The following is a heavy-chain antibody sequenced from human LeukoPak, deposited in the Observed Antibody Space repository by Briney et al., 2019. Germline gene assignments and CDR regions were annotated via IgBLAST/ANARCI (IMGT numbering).Heavy chain of an antibody. CDR3: ARTPAGTVDHFDY. Sequence: SVKVSCKASGGTFSSYAISWVRQAPGQGLEWMGGIIPIFGTANYAQKFQGRVAITADESTSTAYMELSSLRSEDTAVYYCARTPAGTVDHFDYWGQGTLVTVSS. D-gene: IGHD6-19*01. CDR1: GGTFSSYA. V-gene: IGHV1-69*13. J-gene: IGHJ4*02. CDR2: IIPIFGTA.